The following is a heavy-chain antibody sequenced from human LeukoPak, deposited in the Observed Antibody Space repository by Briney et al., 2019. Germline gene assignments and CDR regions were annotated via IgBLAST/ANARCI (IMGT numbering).Heavy chain of an antibody. D-gene: IGHD6-19*01. CDR1: GYIFTNDW. J-gene: IGHJ4*02. Sequence: GESLKISCKASGYIFTNDWIGWVRQMPGKGLEWMGIIYPRDSDVRYSPSFQGQVTISADKSISTAYLQWSSLKASDTAMYYCARRGGAVADYFDYWGQGTLVTVSS. V-gene: IGHV5-51*01. CDR2: IYPRDSDV. CDR3: ARRGGAVADYFDY.